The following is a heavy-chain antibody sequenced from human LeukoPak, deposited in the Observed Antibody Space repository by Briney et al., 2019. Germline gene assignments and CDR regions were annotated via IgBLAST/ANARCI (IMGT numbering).Heavy chain of an antibody. CDR3: AKATSNIHYWFDP. CDR2: ISYDGGNK. D-gene: IGHD2/OR15-2a*01. Sequence: PGRSLRLSCEASGFTFSSYGMHWVRQAPGKGLEWVAGISYDGGNKYYADSGKGRFTISRDNSKNTLYLQMNSLRAEDTAAYYCAKATSNIHYWFDPWGQGTLVTVSS. CDR1: GFTFSSYG. J-gene: IGHJ5*02. V-gene: IGHV3-30*18.